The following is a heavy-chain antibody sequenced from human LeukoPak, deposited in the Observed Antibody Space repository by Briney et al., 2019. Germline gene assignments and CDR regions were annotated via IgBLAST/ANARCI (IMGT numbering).Heavy chain of an antibody. D-gene: IGHD3-10*01. CDR1: GGSISSNNYF. CDR3: ARGRSITMVRGVTTRRVDAFDI. CDR2: IYDSGST. Sequence: SETLSLTCTVSGGSISSNNYFWGWIRQPPGTGLEWIGSIYDSGSTYYNPSLKSRVTISIDTSKNQFSLKLSSVIAADTAVYYCARGRSITMVRGVTTRRVDAFDIWGQGTMVTVSS. V-gene: IGHV4-39*07. J-gene: IGHJ3*02.